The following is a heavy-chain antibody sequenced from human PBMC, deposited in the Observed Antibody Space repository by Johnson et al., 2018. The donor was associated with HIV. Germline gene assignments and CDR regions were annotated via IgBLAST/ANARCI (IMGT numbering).Heavy chain of an antibody. J-gene: IGHJ3*02. Sequence: VQLVESGGGLVQPGGSLKLSCAASGFTFSGSAMHWVRQASGKGLEWVGRIRSKANSYATASAASVQGRFTISRDDSKNTLYLQMNSLKTEDTAVYYCTTGISWFGAITFDIWGQGTMVTVSS. V-gene: IGHV3-73*02. D-gene: IGHD3-10*01. CDR3: TTGISWFGAITFDI. CDR2: IRSKANSYAT. CDR1: GFTFSGSA.